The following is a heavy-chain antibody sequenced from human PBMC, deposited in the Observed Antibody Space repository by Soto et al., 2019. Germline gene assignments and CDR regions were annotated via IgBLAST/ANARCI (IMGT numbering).Heavy chain of an antibody. CDR1: GGTFSSYT. V-gene: IGHV1-69*02. Sequence: QVQLVQSGAEVKKPGSSVKVSCKASGGTFSSYTISWVRQAPGQGLEWMGRIIPILGIANYAQKFQGRVTITADKSTSTAYMELSSLRSEETAVDYCASSDSSGEDMAYGGKGTLVTVSS. CDR2: IIPILGIA. D-gene: IGHD3-22*01. CDR3: ASSDSSGEDMAY. J-gene: IGHJ4*02.